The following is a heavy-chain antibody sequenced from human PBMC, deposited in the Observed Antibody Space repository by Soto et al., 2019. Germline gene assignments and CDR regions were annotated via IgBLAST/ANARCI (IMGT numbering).Heavy chain of an antibody. CDR3: VRGDPGACSSTSCRDAFDL. D-gene: IGHD2-2*01. CDR1: GGSISSGDYY. J-gene: IGHJ3*01. V-gene: IGHV4-30-4*01. Sequence: QVQLQESGPGLVKPSQTLSLTCTVSGGSISSGDYYWHWIRQPPGKGLEWLGSIYYSGSTYYSPALKRRVTISVGTSKNQFSLKLSSVTAADTAVYYCVRGDPGACSSTSCRDAFDLWGRGTMVAVSS. CDR2: IYYSGST.